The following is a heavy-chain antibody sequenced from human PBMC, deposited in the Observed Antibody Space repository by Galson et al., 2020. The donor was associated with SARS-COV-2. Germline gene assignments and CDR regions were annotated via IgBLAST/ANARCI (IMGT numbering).Heavy chain of an antibody. J-gene: IGHJ4*02. D-gene: IGHD1-26*01. CDR3: ARDPMSGSSDYFDY. V-gene: IGHV3-7*03. Sequence: LSLTCAASGFTFSSYWMSWVRQAPGKGLEWVANIKQDGSEKYYVDSVKGRFTISRDNAKNSLYLQMNSLRAEDTAVYYCARDPMSGSSDYFDYWGQGTLVTVSS. CDR1: GFTFSSYW. CDR2: IKQDGSEK.